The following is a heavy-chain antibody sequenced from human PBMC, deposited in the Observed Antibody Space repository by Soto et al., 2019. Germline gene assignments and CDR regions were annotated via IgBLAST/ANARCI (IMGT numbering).Heavy chain of an antibody. Sequence: PGGSLRLSCAASGFTFSSYAMIWIRQVPGKGLEWVSGLYGSGRGIHYADSVKGRFTISRDNSAYAVYLQMNNLRVEDTAVYYCAKDAVAGDGVWLAYAWGRGTAVTVSS. CDR1: GFTFSSYA. J-gene: IGHJ5*02. CDR3: AKDAVAGDGVWLAYA. V-gene: IGHV3-23*01. D-gene: IGHD4-17*01. CDR2: LYGSGRGI.